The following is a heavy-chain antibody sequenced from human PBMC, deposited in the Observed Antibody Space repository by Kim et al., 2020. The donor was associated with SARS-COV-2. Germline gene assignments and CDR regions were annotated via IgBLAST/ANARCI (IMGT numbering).Heavy chain of an antibody. Sequence: GESLKISCKGSGYSFTSYWIGWVRQMPGKGLEWMGIIYPGDSDTRYSPSFQGQVTISADKSISTAYLQWSSLKASDTAMYYCARRGYSGYEEDYFDYWGQGTLVTVSS. V-gene: IGHV5-51*01. J-gene: IGHJ4*02. CDR2: IYPGDSDT. CDR3: ARRGYSGYEEDYFDY. D-gene: IGHD5-12*01. CDR1: GYSFTSYW.